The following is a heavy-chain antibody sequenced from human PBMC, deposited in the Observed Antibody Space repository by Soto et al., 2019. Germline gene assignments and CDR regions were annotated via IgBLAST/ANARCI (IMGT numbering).Heavy chain of an antibody. J-gene: IGHJ6*02. CDR2: ISAYNGNT. D-gene: IGHD6-13*01. Sequence: PGESLKISCKGSGYTFTSYGISWVRQAPGQGLEWMGWISAYNGNTNYAQKLQGRVTMTTDTSTSTAYMELRSLRSDDTAVYYCARDYSVGYSSSWYDMDVWGQGTTVTVSS. CDR1: GYTFTSYG. V-gene: IGHV1-18*01. CDR3: ARDYSVGYSSSWYDMDV.